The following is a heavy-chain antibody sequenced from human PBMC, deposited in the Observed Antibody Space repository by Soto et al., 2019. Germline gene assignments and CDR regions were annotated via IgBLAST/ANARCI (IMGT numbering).Heavy chain of an antibody. J-gene: IGHJ4*02. V-gene: IGHV1-8*01. D-gene: IGHD6-13*01. Sequence: ASVKVSCKASGYTFTSYDINWVRQATGQGLEWMGWINPKSGNTGYAQKFQGRVTMTRNTSISTADMELSSLRSEETAVYYCARGRGTSSWDDYWGQGNLVTVSS. CDR3: ARGRGTSSWDDY. CDR1: GYTFTSYD. CDR2: INPKSGNT.